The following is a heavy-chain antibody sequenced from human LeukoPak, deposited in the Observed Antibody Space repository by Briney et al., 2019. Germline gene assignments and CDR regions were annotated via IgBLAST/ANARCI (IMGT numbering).Heavy chain of an antibody. D-gene: IGHD6-19*01. J-gene: IGHJ4*02. V-gene: IGHV3-23*01. Sequence: GGSLRLSCAASGFTFSSYAMSWVRLAPGKGPEWVSAISGSGGSTYYADSVKGRFTISRDNSKNTLYLQMNSLRAEDTAVYYCAKDGSGWYLFSAGYFDYWGQGTLVTVSS. CDR3: AKDGSGWYLFSAGYFDY. CDR2: ISGSGGST. CDR1: GFTFSSYA.